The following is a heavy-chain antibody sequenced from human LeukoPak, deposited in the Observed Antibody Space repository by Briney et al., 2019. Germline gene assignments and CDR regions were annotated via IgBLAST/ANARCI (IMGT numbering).Heavy chain of an antibody. V-gene: IGHV1-8*02. Sequence: ASVKVSCKTYGYTFTNYDINWVRQATGQGLEWMGWMNPNSGNTGYAQKFQGRVTMTRNTSISTAYMELSSLRSEDTAVYYCARDLRGLFISGSYYKLGYWGQGTLVTVSS. D-gene: IGHD3-10*01. CDR2: MNPNSGNT. CDR1: GYTFTNYD. CDR3: ARDLRGLFISGSYYKLGY. J-gene: IGHJ4*02.